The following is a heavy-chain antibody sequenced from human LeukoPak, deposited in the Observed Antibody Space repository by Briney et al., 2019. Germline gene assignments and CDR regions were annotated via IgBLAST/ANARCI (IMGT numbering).Heavy chain of an antibody. J-gene: IGHJ4*02. V-gene: IGHV1-46*01. D-gene: IGHD6-19*01. CDR1: GYTFTSYY. CDR2: INPSGGST. CDR3: ARDKIEGSSGWIFEDY. Sequence: GASVKVSCKASGYTFTSYYMHWVRQAPGQGLEWMGIINPSGGSTSYAQKFQGRVTMTRDTSISTAYMELSRLRSDDTAVYYCARDKIEGSSGWIFEDYWGQGTLVTVSS.